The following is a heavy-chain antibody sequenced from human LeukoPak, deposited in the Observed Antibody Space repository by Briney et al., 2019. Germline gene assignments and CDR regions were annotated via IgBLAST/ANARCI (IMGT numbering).Heavy chain of an antibody. V-gene: IGHV3-33*05. CDR3: AKALRQQPRAYDY. CDR2: ISYDGSNK. CDR1: GFTFNRFG. Sequence: PGGSLRLSCATSGFTFNRFGMHWVRQAPGKGLEWVAVISYDGSNKYYADSVKGRFTISRDNSKNTLYLQMDSLRAEDTAIYYCAKALRQQPRAYDYWGQGTLVTVSS. D-gene: IGHD6-13*01. J-gene: IGHJ4*02.